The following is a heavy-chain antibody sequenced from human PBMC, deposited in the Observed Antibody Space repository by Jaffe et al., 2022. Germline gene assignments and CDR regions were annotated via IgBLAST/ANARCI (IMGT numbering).Heavy chain of an antibody. D-gene: IGHD6-19*01. J-gene: IGHJ3*02. Sequence: EVQLVESGGGLVQPGGSLRLSCAASGFTFSSYEMNWVRQAPGKGLEWVSYISSSGSTIYYADSVKGRFTISRDNAKNSLYLQMNSLRAEDTAVYYCARDSGQWLVQWSAFDIWGQGTMVTVSS. CDR1: GFTFSSYE. V-gene: IGHV3-48*03. CDR2: ISSSGSTI. CDR3: ARDSGQWLVQWSAFDI.